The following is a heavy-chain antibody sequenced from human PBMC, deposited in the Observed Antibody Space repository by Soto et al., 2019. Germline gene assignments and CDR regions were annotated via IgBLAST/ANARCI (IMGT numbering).Heavy chain of an antibody. CDR3: ARAGSSWFRGDFDY. J-gene: IGHJ4*02. V-gene: IGHV3-30-3*01. CDR2: ISYDGSNK. Sequence: QVQLVESGGGVVQPGRSLRLPCAASGFTFSSYAMHWVRQAPGKGLEWVAVISYDGSNKYYADSVKGRFTISRDNSKNTLYLQMNSLRAEDTAVYYCARAGSSWFRGDFDYWGQGTLVTVSS. D-gene: IGHD6-13*01. CDR1: GFTFSSYA.